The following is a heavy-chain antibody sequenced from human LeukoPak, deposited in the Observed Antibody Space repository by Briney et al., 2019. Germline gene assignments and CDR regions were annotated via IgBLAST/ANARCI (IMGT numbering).Heavy chain of an antibody. CDR3: ARARGAGPGGHSDS. Sequence: KPGESLRLSCAASGFSFSDNYMSCIRQAPGKLLEWDSYISNSGSYTNYQDSVKGRFTISRDNAKNSLYLQMNSLRDEATAVYYCARARGAGPGGHSDSWGQGTLVTVSS. CDR1: GFSFSDNY. J-gene: IGHJ4*02. D-gene: IGHD6-19*01. V-gene: IGHV3-11*05. CDR2: ISNSGSYT.